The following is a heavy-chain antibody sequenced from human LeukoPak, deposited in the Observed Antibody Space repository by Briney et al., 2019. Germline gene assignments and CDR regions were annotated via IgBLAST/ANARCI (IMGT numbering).Heavy chain of an antibody. Sequence: PSGTLSLTCAVSGGSISSGTWWSWVRQPPGKGLEWIGEIYHSGSTYYNPSLKSRVTISVDTSKNQFSLKLSSVTAADTAVYYCARLTMVRGVDDAFDIWGQGTMVTVSS. CDR1: GGSISSGTW. D-gene: IGHD3-10*01. CDR2: IYHSGST. V-gene: IGHV4-4*02. J-gene: IGHJ3*02. CDR3: ARLTMVRGVDDAFDI.